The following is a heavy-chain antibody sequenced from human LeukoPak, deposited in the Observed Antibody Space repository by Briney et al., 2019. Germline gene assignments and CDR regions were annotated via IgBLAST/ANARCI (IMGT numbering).Heavy chain of an antibody. V-gene: IGHV1-2*06. CDR2: INPNSGGT. J-gene: IGHJ4*02. D-gene: IGHD2-2*01. CDR1: GYTFTGYY. CDR3: ARVGGVVPAAQTDY. Sequence: ASVKVSCKASGYTFTGYYMHWVRQAPGQGLEWMGRINPNSGGTNYAQKFQGRVTMTSNTSISTAYMELSRLRSDDTAMYYCARVGGVVPAAQTDYWGQGTLVTVSS.